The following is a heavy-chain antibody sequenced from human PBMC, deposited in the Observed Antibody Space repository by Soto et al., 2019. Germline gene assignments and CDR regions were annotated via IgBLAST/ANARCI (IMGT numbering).Heavy chain of an antibody. CDR1: GGTFANSA. J-gene: IGHJ4*02. Sequence: QVQLVQSGAEVKRPGSTLRVSCKASGGTFANSAISWVRQAPGQGLEWMGGIIPFSAITHSAPEFQGRVTITADESTSTAYMELNILRSEDTAVYYCARGGVKGRDGYDCLDSWGQGTLVTVSS. CDR2: IIPFSAIT. CDR3: ARGGVKGRDGYDCLDS. V-gene: IGHV1-69*01. D-gene: IGHD5-12*01.